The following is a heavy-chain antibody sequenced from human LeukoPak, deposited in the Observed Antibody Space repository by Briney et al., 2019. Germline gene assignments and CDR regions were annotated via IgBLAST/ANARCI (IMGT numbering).Heavy chain of an antibody. D-gene: IGHD3-16*01. CDR1: GYTFTSYG. J-gene: IGHJ4*02. V-gene: IGHV1-18*01. Sequence: ASVKVSCKATGYTFTSYGISWVRQAPGQGLDGMGWISSNSDNTNYAQKFQGRVTITTDTSTSTVHMELRSLRSDDTAVYYCARDWGSIKVITDYWGQGTLVTVSS. CDR2: ISSNSDNT. CDR3: ARDWGSIKVITDY.